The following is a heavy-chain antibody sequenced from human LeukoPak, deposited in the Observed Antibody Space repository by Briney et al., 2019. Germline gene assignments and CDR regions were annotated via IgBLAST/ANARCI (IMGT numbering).Heavy chain of an antibody. CDR2: IKQGGSEK. V-gene: IGHV3-7*03. CDR1: GFTFSSYW. J-gene: IGHJ4*02. Sequence: GGSLRLSCAASGFTFSSYWMSWVRQAPGKGLEWVANIKQGGSEKYYVDSVKGRFTISRDNAKNSLYLQMNSLRAEDTAVYYCARPKGAVAGTFPFDYWGQGTLVTVSS. CDR3: ARPKGAVAGTFPFDY. D-gene: IGHD6-19*01.